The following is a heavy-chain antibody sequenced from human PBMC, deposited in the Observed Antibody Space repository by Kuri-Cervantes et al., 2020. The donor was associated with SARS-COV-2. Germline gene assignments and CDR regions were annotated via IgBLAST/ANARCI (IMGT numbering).Heavy chain of an antibody. Sequence: SGPTLAKPTQILTLTYTFPGVPLTTSGMRVSWIRQPPGTALEWLGRIDWDDDTYCSTTLKTRLPITKATSKNQVVLTMTHMDPVDTATYFCEHWPLLYSNSGLVSGFDYWGQGTLVTVSS. CDR2: IDWDDDT. J-gene: IGHJ4*02. V-gene: IGHV2-70*12. CDR3: EHWPLLYSNSGLVSGFDY. CDR1: GVPLTTSGMR. D-gene: IGHD6-13*01.